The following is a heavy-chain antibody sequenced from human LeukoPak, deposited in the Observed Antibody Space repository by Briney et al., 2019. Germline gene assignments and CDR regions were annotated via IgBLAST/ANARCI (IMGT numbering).Heavy chain of an antibody. CDR3: ARHVPSTIFFNWFDP. V-gene: IGHV4-39*01. CDR2: IFYSGST. D-gene: IGHD3-3*01. Sequence: SETLSLTCTVSGGSINRSSRYYWGWIRQPPGKGLEWIGSIFYSGSTYYNPSPKSRVTISVDTSNNQFSLKLTSVPAADTAVYYCARHVPSTIFFNWFDPWGQGTLVTVSS. CDR1: GGSINRSSRYY. J-gene: IGHJ5*02.